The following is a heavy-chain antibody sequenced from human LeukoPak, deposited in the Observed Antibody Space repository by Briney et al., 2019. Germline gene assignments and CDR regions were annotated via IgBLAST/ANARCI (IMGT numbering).Heavy chain of an antibody. CDR1: GGTFSSYV. J-gene: IGHJ4*02. Sequence: ASVKVSCKASGGTFSSYVISWVRPAPGQGLEWMGRIIPILGIANYAQKSQGRVTITADKSTSTAYMELSSLRSEDTAVYYCARNDPRNIAAAGYFDYWGQGTLVTVSS. CDR3: ARNDPRNIAAAGYFDY. V-gene: IGHV1-69*04. D-gene: IGHD6-13*01. CDR2: IIPILGIA.